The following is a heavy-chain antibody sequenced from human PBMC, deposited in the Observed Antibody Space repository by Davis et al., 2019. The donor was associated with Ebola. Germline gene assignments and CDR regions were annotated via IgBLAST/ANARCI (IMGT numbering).Heavy chain of an antibody. CDR2: MNPNSGST. J-gene: IGHJ6*02. CDR3: ARGMVQGVITYYYYGMDV. Sequence: ASVKVSCKASGYTFTSYDINWVRQATGQGLEWMGWMNPNSGSTGYAQKFQGRVTMTRNTSISTAYMELSSLRSEDTAVYYCARGMVQGVITYYYYGMDVWGQGTTVTVSS. V-gene: IGHV1-8*01. D-gene: IGHD3-10*01. CDR1: GYTFTSYD.